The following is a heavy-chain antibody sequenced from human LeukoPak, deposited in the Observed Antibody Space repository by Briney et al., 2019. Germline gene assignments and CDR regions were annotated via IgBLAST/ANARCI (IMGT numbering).Heavy chain of an antibody. J-gene: IGHJ3*02. CDR1: GGSINSCY. CDR2: ISYSGSA. CDR3: ARRETGGPFDI. D-gene: IGHD3-10*01. V-gene: IGHV4-59*08. Sequence: SETLSLTCTVSGGSINSCYWSWIRQPPGKGLEWIGYISYSGSANYNPSLKSRVTLSVDTSKNQFSLKLSSVTAADTAVYYCARRETGGPFDIWGQGTMVTVSS.